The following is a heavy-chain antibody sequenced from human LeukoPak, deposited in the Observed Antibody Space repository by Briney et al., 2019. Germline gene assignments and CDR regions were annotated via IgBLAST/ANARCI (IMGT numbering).Heavy chain of an antibody. CDR1: GFTFSSYA. CDR2: ISGSGGST. CDR3: AAGVVTATLDY. Sequence: GGSLRLSCGASGFTFSSYAMSWVRQAPGKGLEWVSAISGSGGSTYYADSVKGRFTISRDNAKNSLYLQMNSLRAEDTAVYYCAAGVVTATLDYWGQGTLVTVSS. V-gene: IGHV3-23*01. D-gene: IGHD2-21*02. J-gene: IGHJ4*02.